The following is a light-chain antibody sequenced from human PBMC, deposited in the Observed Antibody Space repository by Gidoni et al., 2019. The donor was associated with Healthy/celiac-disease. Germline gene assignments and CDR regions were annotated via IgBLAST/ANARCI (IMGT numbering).Light chain of an antibody. CDR3: QQYNNWPPAT. Sequence: ELVMTQPPATLSVSPGERATLSCRASQSVSSNLAWYQQNPGQAPRLLIYGASTRATGIPARFSGSGSGTEFTLTISSLQSEDFAVYYCQQYNNWPPATFGQGTKLEIK. V-gene: IGKV3-15*01. CDR2: GAS. J-gene: IGKJ2*01. CDR1: QSVSSN.